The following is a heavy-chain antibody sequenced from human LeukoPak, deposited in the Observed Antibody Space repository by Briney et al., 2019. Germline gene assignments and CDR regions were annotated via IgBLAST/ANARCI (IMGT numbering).Heavy chain of an antibody. V-gene: IGHV4-38-2*02. Sequence: SETLSLTCTVSGYSISISYYWGWIRQPPGKGLEWIGSIYHSGSTYYNPSLKSRVTISVDTSKNQFSLKLSSVTAADTAVYYCARPRGYVGAFDIWGQGTMVTVSS. CDR1: GYSISISYY. CDR3: ARPRGYVGAFDI. CDR2: IYHSGST. D-gene: IGHD5-12*01. J-gene: IGHJ3*02.